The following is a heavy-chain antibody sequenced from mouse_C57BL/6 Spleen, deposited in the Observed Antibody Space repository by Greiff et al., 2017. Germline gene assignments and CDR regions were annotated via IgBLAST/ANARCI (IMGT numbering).Heavy chain of an antibody. V-gene: IGHV1-26*01. CDR3: ALYYYGSKELLFAY. J-gene: IGHJ3*01. CDR1: GYTFTDYY. D-gene: IGHD1-1*01. CDR2: INPNNGGT. Sequence: EVQLQQSGPELVKPGASVKISCKASGYTFTDYYMNWVKQSHGKSLEWIGDINPNNGGTSYNQKFKGKATLTVDKSSSTAYMALRSLTSEDSAVYYCALYYYGSKELLFAYWGQGTLVTVSA.